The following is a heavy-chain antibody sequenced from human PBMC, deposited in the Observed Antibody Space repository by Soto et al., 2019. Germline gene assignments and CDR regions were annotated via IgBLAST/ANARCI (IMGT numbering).Heavy chain of an antibody. J-gene: IGHJ6*02. D-gene: IGHD3-10*01. CDR1: GGSFSGYY. Sequence: PSETLTLTCAVSGGSFSGYYRSWIRQPPGKGLEWIGEINHSGSTNYNPSLKSRVTISVDTSKNQFSLKLSSVTAADTAGYYCASSGMVRGGYYGMDGWGQGTTVTVSS. V-gene: IGHV4-34*01. CDR2: INHSGST. CDR3: ASSGMVRGGYYGMDG.